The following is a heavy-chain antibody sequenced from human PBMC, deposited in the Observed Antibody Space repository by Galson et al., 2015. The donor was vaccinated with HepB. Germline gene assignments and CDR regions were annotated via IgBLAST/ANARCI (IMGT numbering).Heavy chain of an antibody. J-gene: IGHJ3*02. Sequence: SLRLSCAASGFTFSSYSMNWVRQAPGKGLEWVSYISSSSSTIYYADSVKGRFTISRDNAKNSLYLQMNSLRAEDTAVYYCARDRGLEGEADAFDIWGQGTMVTVSS. CDR1: GFTFSSYS. CDR3: ARDRGLEGEADAFDI. V-gene: IGHV3-48*04. D-gene: IGHD3-16*01. CDR2: ISSSSSTI.